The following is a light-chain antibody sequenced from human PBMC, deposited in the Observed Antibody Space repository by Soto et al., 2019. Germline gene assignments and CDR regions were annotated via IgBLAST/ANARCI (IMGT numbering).Light chain of an antibody. CDR1: QTVSSY. CDR2: GAS. Sequence: EIVFTLSPCTLSLSQGERATLSCRASQTVSSYLAWYQQKPGQAPRLLIYGASTRATGIPARFSGSGSGTEFTLTISSLQSEDFAVYYCQQYNNLPQTFGQGTKVDIK. J-gene: IGKJ1*01. V-gene: IGKV3-15*01. CDR3: QQYNNLPQT.